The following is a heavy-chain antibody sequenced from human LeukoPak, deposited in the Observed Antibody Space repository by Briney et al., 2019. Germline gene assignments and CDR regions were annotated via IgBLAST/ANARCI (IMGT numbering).Heavy chain of an antibody. V-gene: IGHV4-34*01. CDR1: GGSFSGYY. J-gene: IGHJ6*04. CDR2: INHSGST. Sequence: SETLSLACAVYGGSFSGYYWSWIRQPPGKVLEWIGEINHSGSTNYNPSLKSQVTISVDTSKNQFSLKLSSVTAADTAVYYCARGQVYYYGMDVWGKGTTVTVSS. CDR3: ARGQVYYYGMDV.